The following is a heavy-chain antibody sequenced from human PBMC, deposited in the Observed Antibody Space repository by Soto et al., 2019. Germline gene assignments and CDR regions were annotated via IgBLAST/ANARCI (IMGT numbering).Heavy chain of an antibody. CDR2: ISGYNGNT. CDR1: GYTFHNYG. J-gene: IGHJ4*02. Sequence: QVLLMQSGPEVKKPGASVKVSCKASGYTFHNYGISWVRQVPGQGLEWMGWISGYNGNTNYAPKIQDRVTATRDTSTSTAYMELRSLRSDDTAIYYCARGSESFDLWGQGTLVTVSS. D-gene: IGHD1-26*01. V-gene: IGHV1-18*01. CDR3: ARGSESFDL.